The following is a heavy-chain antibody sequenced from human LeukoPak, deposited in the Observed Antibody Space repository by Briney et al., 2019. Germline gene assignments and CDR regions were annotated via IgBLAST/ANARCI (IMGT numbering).Heavy chain of an antibody. CDR2: ISAYNGNT. V-gene: IGHV1-18*01. Sequence: GASVKVSCKASGYTFTSYGISWVRQAPGQGLEWMGWISAYNGNTNYAQKLQGRVTMTTDTSTSTAYMELRSLRSDDTAVYYCARDSRIAVAGPFDYWGQGTLVTVSS. CDR1: GYTFTSYG. CDR3: ARDSRIAVAGPFDY. J-gene: IGHJ4*02. D-gene: IGHD6-19*01.